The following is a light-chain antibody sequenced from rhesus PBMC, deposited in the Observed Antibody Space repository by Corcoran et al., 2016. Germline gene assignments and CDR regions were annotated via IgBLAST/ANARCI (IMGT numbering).Light chain of an antibody. CDR2: RHN. CDR3: SAWDSSNNAQV. J-gene: IGLJ6*01. CDR1: SNNGAYQG. V-gene: IGLV10-114*01. Sequence: QAGLTQPPSVSKALRQTVTLTCTGNSNNGAYQGAAWLQQQQGHPPKLLSHRHNNRPSGIAERFSASRSGNTASLTITGLQPEDEADYYGSAWDSSNNAQVFGSGTKLTVL.